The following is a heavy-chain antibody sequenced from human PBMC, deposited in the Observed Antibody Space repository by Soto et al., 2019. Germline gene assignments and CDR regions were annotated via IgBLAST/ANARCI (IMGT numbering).Heavy chain of an antibody. Sequence: QVQLVESGGGVVQPGRSLRLSCTVSGITFSTYAMHWVRQAPGMGLEWVAVISYDGSNKFYADSVKGRFTISRDNSKNTLYLQMNSLRDEDTAMYYCARVDLLRTTFGYFQHWGQGTLVTVSS. J-gene: IGHJ1*01. V-gene: IGHV3-30-3*01. CDR1: GITFSTYA. D-gene: IGHD1-1*01. CDR3: ARVDLLRTTFGYFQH. CDR2: ISYDGSNK.